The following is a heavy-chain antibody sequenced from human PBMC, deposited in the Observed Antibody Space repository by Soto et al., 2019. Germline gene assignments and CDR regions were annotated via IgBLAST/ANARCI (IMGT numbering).Heavy chain of an antibody. J-gene: IGHJ4*02. CDR1: GYSFTSYW. D-gene: IGHD6-6*01. CDR2: IYPGDCDT. Sequence: GGSLKISCKGSGYSFTSYWIGWVRQMPGKGLEWMGIIYPGDCDTGYSPSFQGPVTISADKSINTAYLQWSSLKGSDTAMEYCARRGIESAHGYSSSSCALDYWGQGTLVTVSS. V-gene: IGHV5-51*01. CDR3: ARRGIESAHGYSSSSCALDY.